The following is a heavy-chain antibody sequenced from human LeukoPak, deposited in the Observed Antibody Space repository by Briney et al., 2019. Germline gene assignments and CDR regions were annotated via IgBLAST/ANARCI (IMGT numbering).Heavy chain of an antibody. CDR2: ISSSSSYI. D-gene: IGHD6-6*01. V-gene: IGHV3-21*01. CDR1: GFTFSSYS. Sequence: PGGSLRLSCAASGFTFSSYSMNWVRQAPGKGLEWVSSISSSSSYIYYADSVKGRFTISRDNAKNSLYLQMNSLRAEDTAVYYCARVSREKLVKYYYYYYYMDVWGKGTTVTVSS. J-gene: IGHJ6*03. CDR3: ARVSREKLVKYYYYYYYMDV.